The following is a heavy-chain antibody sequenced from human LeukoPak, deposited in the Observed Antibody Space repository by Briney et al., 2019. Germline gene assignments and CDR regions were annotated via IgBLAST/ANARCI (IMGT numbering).Heavy chain of an antibody. CDR1: GSTFSNYA. CDR2: IIPFFGTT. J-gene: IGHJ4*02. CDR3: ARAYYHGSGSYYFFDY. D-gene: IGHD3-10*01. Sequence: GASVTVSRKTSGSTFSNYAFGWVRQAPGQGLEWMGSIIPFFGTTDYAQKFQGRVTITADKSTNTAYMELSSLRSEDTAVYYCARAYYHGSGSYYFFDYWGQGTLVTVSS. V-gene: IGHV1-69*06.